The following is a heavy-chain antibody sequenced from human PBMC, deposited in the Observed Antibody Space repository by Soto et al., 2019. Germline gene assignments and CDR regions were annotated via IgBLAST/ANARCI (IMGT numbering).Heavy chain of an antibody. Sequence: EVQLVESGGGSVQPGGSLRLSCAASGFTFSGYWMHWVRQGPGKGLVWVSRINSDGSSTNYADSVKGRFTISRDNAKNTLYLQMNSLGAEDTAVYYCARGIRGYYGMDVWGQGTTVPVSS. CDR2: INSDGSST. CDR3: ARGIRGYYGMDV. V-gene: IGHV3-74*01. D-gene: IGHD3-10*01. CDR1: GFTFSGYW. J-gene: IGHJ6*02.